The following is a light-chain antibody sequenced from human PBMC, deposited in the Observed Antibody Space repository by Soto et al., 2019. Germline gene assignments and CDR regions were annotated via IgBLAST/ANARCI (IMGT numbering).Light chain of an antibody. V-gene: IGKV3-20*01. J-gene: IGKJ1*01. CDR1: QSVSSSY. Sequence: GLTQSPGTLSLSPGERATLSCRASQSVSSSYLAWYQQKPGQSPRLLIYGASNRASGISDRFSGSGSGTDFTLTIYRLEPEDFAVYYCQQYDSSPWTFGQGTKVDIK. CDR2: GAS. CDR3: QQYDSSPWT.